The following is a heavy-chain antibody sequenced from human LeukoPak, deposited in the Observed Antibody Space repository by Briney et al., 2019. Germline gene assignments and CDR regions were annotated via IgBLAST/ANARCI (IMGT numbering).Heavy chain of an antibody. J-gene: IGHJ4*02. D-gene: IGHD2-2*01. CDR2: INPNSGGT. CDR3: ARVRIVVVPAASTFDY. CDR1: GYTFTGYY. Sequence: ASVKVSCKASGYTFTGYYMHWVRQAPGQGLEWMGWINPNSGGTNYAQKFQGRVTMTRDTSISTAYMELSRLRSDGTAVYYCARVRIVVVPAASTFDYWGQGTLVTVSS. V-gene: IGHV1-2*02.